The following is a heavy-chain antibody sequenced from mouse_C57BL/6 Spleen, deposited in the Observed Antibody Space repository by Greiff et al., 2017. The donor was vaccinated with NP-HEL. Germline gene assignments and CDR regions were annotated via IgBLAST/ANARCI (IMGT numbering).Heavy chain of an antibody. Sequence: QVQLQQSGAELVRPGASVTLSCKASGYTFTDYEMHWVKQTPVHGLEWIGAIDPETGGTAYNQKFKGKAILTADKSSSTAYMELRSLTSEDSAVYYCTRRAFYYGYDVRAFAYWGQGTLVTVSA. V-gene: IGHV1-15*01. J-gene: IGHJ3*01. CDR3: TRRAFYYGYDVRAFAY. D-gene: IGHD2-2*01. CDR2: IDPETGGT. CDR1: GYTFTDYE.